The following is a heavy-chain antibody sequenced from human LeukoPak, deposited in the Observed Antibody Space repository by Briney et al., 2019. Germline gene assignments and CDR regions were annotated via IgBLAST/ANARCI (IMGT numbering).Heavy chain of an antibody. J-gene: IGHJ4*02. CDR3: ARLGSGWSFDF. V-gene: IGHV3-33*01. Sequence: GGSLRLSCAASGFTFSSYGMYWVRQAPGKGLEWVAVIWYDGSNKYYADSVKGRFTISRDNSKNTLSLQMNSLRAEDTAVYYCARLGSGWSFDFWGQGTLVAVSS. CDR2: IWYDGSNK. D-gene: IGHD6-19*01. CDR1: GFTFSSYG.